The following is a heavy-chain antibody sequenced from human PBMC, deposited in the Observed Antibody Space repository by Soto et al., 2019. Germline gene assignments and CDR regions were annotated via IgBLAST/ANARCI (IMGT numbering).Heavy chain of an antibody. Sequence: PSETLSLTCTVSGDSISSGGYYWSWIRQYPGKGLEWIGYIYYSGSTYYNPSVKSRVTISVDTSKNQFSLKLSSVTAADTAVYYCVRRLNLAWFGELLDNWFDPWGQGTLVTVSS. V-gene: IGHV4-31*03. CDR1: GDSISSGGYY. CDR3: VRRLNLAWFGELLDNWFDP. D-gene: IGHD3-10*01. CDR2: IYYSGST. J-gene: IGHJ5*02.